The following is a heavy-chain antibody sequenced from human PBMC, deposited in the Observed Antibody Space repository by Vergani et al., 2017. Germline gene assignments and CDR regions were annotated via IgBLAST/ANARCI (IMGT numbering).Heavy chain of an antibody. D-gene: IGHD3-10*01. J-gene: IGHJ5*02. CDR3: GGVADFYGLVSRLLDL. Sequence: QVRLQESGPGLVKPSETLSLTCSVSGGSMSGYYWSWIRQPPGKELEWIGYMYHSGSTNYNPSLAKRVTRSGDTSKNQFSLKLNSVTAADTAVYYCGGVADFYGLVSRLLDLWGQGILVTVSS. CDR1: GGSMSGYY. CDR2: MYHSGST. V-gene: IGHV4-59*01.